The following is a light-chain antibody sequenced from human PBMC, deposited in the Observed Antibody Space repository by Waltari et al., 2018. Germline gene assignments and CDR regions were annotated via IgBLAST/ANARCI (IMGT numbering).Light chain of an antibody. V-gene: IGKV3-20*01. CDR1: QSLVSSY. Sequence: EIVLTQSPGTLSLSPGERATLSCRASQSLVSSYLAWYQQKPGQAPRLLMYDVSSRATGIPDRFSGSGSGTEFTLTISRLEPEDSAVYYCQQYLSSTRTFGQGTKLEIK. CDR2: DVS. CDR3: QQYLSSTRT. J-gene: IGKJ2*01.